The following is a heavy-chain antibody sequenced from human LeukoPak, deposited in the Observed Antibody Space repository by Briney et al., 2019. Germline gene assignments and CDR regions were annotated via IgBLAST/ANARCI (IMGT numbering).Heavy chain of an antibody. J-gene: IGHJ4*02. CDR3: ASRYSYGLRPIDY. Sequence: SETLSLTCTVSGGSISSYYWSWIRQPPGKGLEWFGEINHSGSTNYNPSLKSRVTISVDTSKNQFSLKLSSVTAADTAVYYCASRYSYGLRPIDYWGQGTLVTVSS. D-gene: IGHD5-18*01. CDR2: INHSGST. CDR1: GGSISSYY. V-gene: IGHV4-34*01.